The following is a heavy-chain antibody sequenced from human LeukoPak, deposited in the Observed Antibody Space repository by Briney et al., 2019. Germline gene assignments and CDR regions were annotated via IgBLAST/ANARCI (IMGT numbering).Heavy chain of an antibody. V-gene: IGHV3-48*04. J-gene: IGHJ4*02. CDR3: AKDGRATHYDILTGYYKGALDY. Sequence: GGSLRLSCAASGFTFRTYGMNWVRQAPGKGLEWISYINSNSDTVHYSNSVEGRFTISRDNAKNSLYLQMNSLRAEDTAVYYCAKDGRATHYDILTGYYKGALDYWGQGTLVTVSS. D-gene: IGHD3-9*01. CDR2: INSNSDTV. CDR1: GFTFRTYG.